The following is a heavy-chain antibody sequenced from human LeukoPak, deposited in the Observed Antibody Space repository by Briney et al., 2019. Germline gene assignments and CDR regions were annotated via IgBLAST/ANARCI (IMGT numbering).Heavy chain of an antibody. CDR1: GGSISSYY. D-gene: IGHD3-22*01. CDR3: ARSPPYDSSGHTYWFDP. V-gene: IGHV4-59*01. Sequence: PSETLSLTCTVSGGSISSYYWRWIRQPPGKGLEWIGYIYYSGSTNYNPSLKSRVTISVDTSKNQFSLKLSSVTAADTAVYYCARSPPYDSSGHTYWFDPWGQGTLVTVSS. J-gene: IGHJ5*02. CDR2: IYYSGST.